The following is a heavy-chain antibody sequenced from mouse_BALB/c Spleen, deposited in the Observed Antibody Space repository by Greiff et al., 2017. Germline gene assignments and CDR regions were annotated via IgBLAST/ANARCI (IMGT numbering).Heavy chain of an antibody. CDR2: IYPGSGST. V-gene: IGHV1S22*01. Sequence: LQQPGSELVRPGASVKLSCKASGYTFTSYWMHWVKQRHGQGLEWIGNIYPGSGSTNYDEKFKSKGTLTVDTSSSTAYMHLSSLTSEDSAVYYCTRSDGSSPYYYAMDYWGQGTSVTVSS. CDR3: TRSDGSSPYYYAMDY. D-gene: IGHD1-1*01. CDR1: GYTFTSYW. J-gene: IGHJ4*01.